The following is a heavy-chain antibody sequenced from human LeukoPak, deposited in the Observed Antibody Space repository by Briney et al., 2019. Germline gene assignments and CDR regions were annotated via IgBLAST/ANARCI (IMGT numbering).Heavy chain of an antibody. J-gene: IGHJ2*01. CDR1: GGSISSGGYY. CDR3: ARDPLYSSGWYALPWYFDL. Sequence: SETLSLTCTVSGGSISSGGYYWSCIRQLPGKGLECIGFIYYSGSTFYNPSLKSRVTISIDTSKNQFSLKLSSVTAADTAVYYCARDPLYSSGWYALPWYFDLWGRGTLVTVSS. CDR2: IYYSGST. D-gene: IGHD6-19*01. V-gene: IGHV4-31*03.